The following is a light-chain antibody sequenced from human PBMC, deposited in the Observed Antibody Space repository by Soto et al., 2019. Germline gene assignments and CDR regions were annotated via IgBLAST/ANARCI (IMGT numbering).Light chain of an antibody. CDR1: QSISSNY. CDR2: GAF. CDR3: QHYDASPWT. J-gene: IGKJ1*01. V-gene: IGKV3-20*01. Sequence: EIVLTQSPGTLSSSPGERATLSCRASQSISSNYVAWYQQKPGQAPRLLIYGAFARAAGIPGRFSGSASGTDFTLTISRLEPEDFAVYFCQHYDASPWTFGQGTKVELK.